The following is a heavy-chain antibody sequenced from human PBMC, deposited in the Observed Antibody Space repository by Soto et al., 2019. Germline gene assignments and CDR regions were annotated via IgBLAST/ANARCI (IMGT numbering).Heavy chain of an antibody. CDR1: GGTFSSYA. V-gene: IGHV1-69*13. CDR3: ASPLPYYDSSGYYSSLGMYYFDY. CDR2: IIPIFGTA. J-gene: IGHJ4*02. Sequence: SVKVSCKASGGTFSSYAISWVRQAPGQGLEWMGGIIPIFGTANYAQKFQGRVTITADESTSTAYMELSSLRSEDTAVYYCASPLPYYDSSGYYSSLGMYYFDYWGQGTLVTVSS. D-gene: IGHD3-22*01.